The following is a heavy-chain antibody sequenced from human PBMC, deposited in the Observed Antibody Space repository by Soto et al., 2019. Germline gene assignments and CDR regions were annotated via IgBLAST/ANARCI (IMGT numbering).Heavy chain of an antibody. CDR1: GCTLDDYT. CDR2: ISWDGGST. J-gene: IGHJ6*02. Sequence: GGSLRLSCAASGCTLDDYTMHWVRQAPGKGLEWVSLISWDGGSTYYADSVKGRFTISRDNSKNSLYLQMNSLRTEDTALYYGAKDLGLSLNPGVKQVYYYYGMDVWGQGTTVTVSS. CDR3: AKDLGLSLNPGVKQVYYYYGMDV. V-gene: IGHV3-43*01.